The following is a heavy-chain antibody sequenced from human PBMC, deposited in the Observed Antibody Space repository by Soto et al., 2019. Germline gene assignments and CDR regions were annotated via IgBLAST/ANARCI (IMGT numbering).Heavy chain of an antibody. V-gene: IGHV3-15*01. D-gene: IGHD3-22*01. CDR1: GFTFSDAW. Sequence: PGGSLRLSCAASGFTFSDAWMGWVRQAPGKGLEWVGRIRSKTDGGTTDYAAPVKGRFTISRDDSKNTLYLQMTNLRTEDTAVYYCSYDSYRGDFWGQAILVTVSS. CDR3: SYDSYRGDF. CDR2: IRSKTDGGTT. J-gene: IGHJ4*02.